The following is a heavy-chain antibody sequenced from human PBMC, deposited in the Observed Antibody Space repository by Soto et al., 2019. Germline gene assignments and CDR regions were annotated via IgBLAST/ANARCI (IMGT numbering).Heavy chain of an antibody. CDR2: TYYRSKWYN. CDR3: ARALLWFGELSLFDY. J-gene: IGHJ4*02. D-gene: IGHD3-10*01. CDR1: GDSVSSNSAA. V-gene: IGHV6-1*01. Sequence: SQTLSLTCAISGDSVSSNSAAWNWIRQSPSRGLEWLGRTYYRSKWYNDYAVSVKSRITINPDTSKNQFALQLNSVTPEDTAVYYCARALLWFGELSLFDYWGQGTLVTVSS.